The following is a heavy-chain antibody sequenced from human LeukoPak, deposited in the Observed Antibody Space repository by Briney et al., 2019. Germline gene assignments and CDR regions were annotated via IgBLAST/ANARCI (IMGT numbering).Heavy chain of an antibody. J-gene: IGHJ4*02. CDR3: ARSDLMTPLDY. Sequence: ASVKVSCRASGYTFTSYGISWVRQAPGQGLEWMGGIIPIFGTANYAQKFQGRVTITTDESTSTAYMELSSLRSEDTAVYYCARSDLMTPLDYWGQGTLVTVSS. CDR2: IIPIFGTA. CDR1: GYTFTSYG. V-gene: IGHV1-69*05.